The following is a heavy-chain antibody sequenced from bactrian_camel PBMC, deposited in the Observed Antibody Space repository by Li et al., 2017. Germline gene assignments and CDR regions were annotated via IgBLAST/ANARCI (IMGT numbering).Heavy chain of an antibody. CDR2: IDSRDVP. CDR3: AATRGRHLSPRCTACRKGVCYIGGDGV. CDR1: LHIYSSYC. V-gene: IGHV3S53*01. Sequence: QVQLVESGGASVQSGGSLRLSCEISLHIYSSYCMGWFRQVPGTKQEAVAAIDSRDVPTYGDSVKGRFTMSQDSANNVYYLQMNSLKPEDTAEYYCAATRGRHLSPRCTACRKGVCYIGGDGVWGQGTQVTVS. D-gene: IGHD3*01. J-gene: IGHJ4*01.